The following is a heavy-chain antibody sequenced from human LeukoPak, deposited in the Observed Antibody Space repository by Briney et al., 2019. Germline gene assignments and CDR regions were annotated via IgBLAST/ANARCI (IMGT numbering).Heavy chain of an antibody. CDR3: AKDETISGVNYFYY. J-gene: IGHJ4*02. V-gene: IGHV3-23*01. CDR1: GFTFSNYA. Sequence: PGGTLRLSCAASGFTFSNYAMSWVRQAPGEGLEWVSGIVGSGGGTYYADSVKGRFTISRDNSEKTLFPQMNGLRAEDTAVYFCAKDETISGVNYFYYWGQGTLVTVSS. D-gene: IGHD3-3*01. CDR2: IVGSGGGT.